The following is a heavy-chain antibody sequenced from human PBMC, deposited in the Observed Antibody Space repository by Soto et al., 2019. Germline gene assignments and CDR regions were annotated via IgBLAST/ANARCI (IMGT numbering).Heavy chain of an antibody. CDR3: ARGDIVATMDYYYYGMDV. CDR2: INPHSDDT. CDR1: GYTFTGYY. V-gene: IGHV1-2*02. J-gene: IGHJ6*02. D-gene: IGHD5-12*01. Sequence: ASVKVSCKASGYTFTGYYMHWVRQAPGQGLEWMGWINPHSDDTDYAQKFQGRVTMTRDTSISTAYMELSRLRSDDTAVCYCARGDIVATMDYYYYGMDVWGQGTTVTVSS.